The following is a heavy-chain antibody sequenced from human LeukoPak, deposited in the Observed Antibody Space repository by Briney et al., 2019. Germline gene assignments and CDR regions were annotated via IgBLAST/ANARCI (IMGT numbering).Heavy chain of an antibody. Sequence: GGSLRLSCAASGFTFDDYAMHWVRQAPGKGLEWVSGISWNSGSIGYADSVKGRFTISRDNAKNSLYLQMNSLRAEDTALYYCAKDETGYSSVGFDYWGQGTLVTVPS. CDR3: AKDETGYSSVGFDY. J-gene: IGHJ4*02. CDR1: GFTFDDYA. V-gene: IGHV3-9*01. CDR2: ISWNSGSI. D-gene: IGHD6-19*01.